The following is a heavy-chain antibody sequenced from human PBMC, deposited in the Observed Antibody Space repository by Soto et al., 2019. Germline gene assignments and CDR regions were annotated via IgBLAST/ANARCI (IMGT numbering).Heavy chain of an antibody. V-gene: IGHV3-21*06. CDR2: ISSTTNYI. CDR1: GFTFTRYS. Sequence: GGSLRLSCAASGFTFTRYSMNWVRQAPGKGLEWVSSISSTTNYIYYGDSMKVRFTISRDNAKNSLYLEMNSLRAEDTAVYYCARESEDLTSNFDYWGQGTLVTVSS. CDR3: ARESEDLTSNFDY. J-gene: IGHJ4*02.